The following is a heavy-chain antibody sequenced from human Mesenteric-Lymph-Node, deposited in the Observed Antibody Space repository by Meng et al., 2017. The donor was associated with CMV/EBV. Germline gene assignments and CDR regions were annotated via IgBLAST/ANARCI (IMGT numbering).Heavy chain of an antibody. D-gene: IGHD2-15*01. CDR2: IWYDGSNK. V-gene: IGHV3-30*02. CDR1: GFTFSSYG. Sequence: GGSLRLSCAASGFTFSSYGMHWVRQAPGKGLEWVATIWYDGSNKYYADSVKGRFTISRDNSKNTLYLQMNSLRAEDTAVYYCAPGCSGGSCPIRWGQGTLVTVSS. CDR3: APGCSGGSCPIR. J-gene: IGHJ4*02.